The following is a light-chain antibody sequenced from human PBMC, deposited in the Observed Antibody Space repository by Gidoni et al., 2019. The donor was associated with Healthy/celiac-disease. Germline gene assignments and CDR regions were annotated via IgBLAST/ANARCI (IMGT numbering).Light chain of an antibody. CDR2: GAS. V-gene: IGKV3-20*01. Sequence: VLTQSPGTLSLSPGERATLSCRASQSVSSSYLAWYQQKPGQAPRLLIYGASSRATGIPDRFSGSGSGTDFTLTISRLEPEDFAVYYGQQYGSSPTFGGGTKVEIK. CDR1: QSVSSSY. CDR3: QQYGSSPT. J-gene: IGKJ4*01.